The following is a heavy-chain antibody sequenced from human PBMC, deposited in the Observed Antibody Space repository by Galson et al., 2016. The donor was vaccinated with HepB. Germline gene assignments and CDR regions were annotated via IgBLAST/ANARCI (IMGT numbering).Heavy chain of an antibody. V-gene: IGHV5-51*01. CDR3: AGLVGGFGYFDY. D-gene: IGHD2-15*01. CDR2: IYPDDSDA. J-gene: IGHJ4*02. CDR1: RDDFTTSW. Sequence: QSGAEVKKAGESLKISCEGSRDDFTTSWIGWVRQMPGKGLEWMGLIYPDDSDARYSPSFQGQVTISADKSIRTAYLQWSSLKASDTGMYYSAGLVGGFGYFDYWGQGTLVTVSS.